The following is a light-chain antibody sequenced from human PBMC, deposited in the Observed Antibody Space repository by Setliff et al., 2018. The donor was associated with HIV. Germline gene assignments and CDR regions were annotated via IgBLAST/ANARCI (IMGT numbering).Light chain of an antibody. CDR2: GVS. CDR3: SSYAGNFFHV. J-gene: IGLJ1*01. Sequence: QSALTQPASVSGSPGQSITISCTGTSSDIGTYNYVSWYQQQPGKAPKLLISGVSNRPSGVSARFSGSKSGNTASLTISRLQPEDEADYYCSSYAGNFFHVFGSGTKVTVL. CDR1: SSDIGTYNY. V-gene: IGLV2-14*01.